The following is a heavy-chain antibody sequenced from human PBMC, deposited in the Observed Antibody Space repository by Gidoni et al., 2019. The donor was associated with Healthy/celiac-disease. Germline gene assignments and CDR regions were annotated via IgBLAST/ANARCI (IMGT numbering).Heavy chain of an antibody. CDR2: IYYSGST. CDR3: AGQAGGGGYGP. J-gene: IGHJ5*02. Sequence: QVQLQESGPGLVKPSETLSLTCTVSGGSISSYYWSWIRQPPGKGLEWIGYIYYSGSTTYNPSLNSRVSISVDTSKSQFSLKLSSVTAADTAVYYCAGQAGGGGYGPWGQGTLVTVS. D-gene: IGHD5-12*01. V-gene: IGHV4-59*08. CDR1: GGSISSYY.